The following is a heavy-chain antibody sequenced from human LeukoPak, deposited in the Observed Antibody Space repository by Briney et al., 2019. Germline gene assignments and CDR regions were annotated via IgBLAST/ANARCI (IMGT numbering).Heavy chain of an antibody. J-gene: IGHJ6*03. Sequence: ASVKVSCKASGGTFSSYAISWVLQAPGQGLEWMGGIIPIFGTANYAQKFQGRVTITADESTSTAYMELSSLRSEDTAVYYCARPPTSSRGGRYYYMDVWGKGTTVTVSS. V-gene: IGHV1-69*13. CDR2: IIPIFGTA. CDR3: ARPPTSSRGGRYYYMDV. D-gene: IGHD2-15*01. CDR1: GGTFSSYA.